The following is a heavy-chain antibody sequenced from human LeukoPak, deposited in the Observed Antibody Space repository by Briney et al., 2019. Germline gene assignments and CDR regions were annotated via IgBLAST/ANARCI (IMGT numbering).Heavy chain of an antibody. CDR2: ISSSSSYI. Sequence: GGSPRLSCAASGFTFSSYSMNWVRQAPGKGLEWVSSISSSSSYIYYADSVKGRFTISRDNAKNSLYLQMNSLRAEDTAVYYCARAEDRYDSYFDYWGQGTLVTVSS. CDR3: ARAEDRYDSYFDY. CDR1: GFTFSSYS. V-gene: IGHV3-21*01. J-gene: IGHJ4*02. D-gene: IGHD3-22*01.